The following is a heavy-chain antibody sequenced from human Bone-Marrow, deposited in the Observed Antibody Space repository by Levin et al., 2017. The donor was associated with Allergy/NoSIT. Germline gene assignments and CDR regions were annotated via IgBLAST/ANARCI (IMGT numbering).Heavy chain of an antibody. D-gene: IGHD1-26*01. CDR2: ISYSGST. CDR1: GVSISSSF. V-gene: IGHV4-59*01. J-gene: IGHJ3*02. CDR3: ARDVSGTYFAFGI. Sequence: PSETLSLTCTVSGVSISSSFWSWIRQPPGKGLEWVGYISYSGSTNYNPSLMGRVTISTDRSKNQFSLKLTSVTAADTAVYYCARDVSGTYFAFGIWGQGTMVTVSS.